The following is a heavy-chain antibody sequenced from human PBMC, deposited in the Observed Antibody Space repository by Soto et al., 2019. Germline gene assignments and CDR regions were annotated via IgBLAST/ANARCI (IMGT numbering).Heavy chain of an antibody. CDR1: GGSISTSQW. Sequence: QVQLQESGPGLVKPSGTLSLTCAVSGGSISTSQWWSWVRQPPGKGLEWIGEIYHSGSSNYNASLKSRVTISVDKSKNQFSLKLSSVTAADTAVYYCASKTYESKGTFDYWGQGTLVTVSS. CDR3: ASKTYESKGTFDY. CDR2: IYHSGSS. D-gene: IGHD3-22*01. J-gene: IGHJ4*02. V-gene: IGHV4-4*02.